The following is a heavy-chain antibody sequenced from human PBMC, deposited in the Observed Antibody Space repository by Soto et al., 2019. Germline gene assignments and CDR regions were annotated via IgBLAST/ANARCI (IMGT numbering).Heavy chain of an antibody. CDR2: IKGDASSV. Sequence: EVQLVESGGGLVQPGGSLRLSCEASGFTFSSYWMHWVRQAPGKGLVWISRIKGDASSVNYAASVKGRFTISRDNAKHTLYLQMNSLRAEDTALYYSAREASGRFYFDYLGQGTLVTVSA. D-gene: IGHD3-10*01. J-gene: IGHJ4*02. CDR1: GFTFSSYW. V-gene: IGHV3-74*01. CDR3: AREASGRFYFDY.